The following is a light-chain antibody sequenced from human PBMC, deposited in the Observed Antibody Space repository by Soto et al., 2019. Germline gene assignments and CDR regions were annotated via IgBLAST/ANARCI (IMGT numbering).Light chain of an antibody. CDR3: QSCDSNLNGYV. V-gene: IGLV1-40*01. Sequence: QSVLTQPPSVSGAPGQGVTISCTGSRSSIGAGYDVHWYQQLPGTAPKLLIFDTNNRPPGIPDRFSGSKSGTAAFLAITGLQVEDEAAYYCQSCDSNLNGYVFGTGTKLTVL. J-gene: IGLJ1*01. CDR2: DTN. CDR1: RSSIGAGYD.